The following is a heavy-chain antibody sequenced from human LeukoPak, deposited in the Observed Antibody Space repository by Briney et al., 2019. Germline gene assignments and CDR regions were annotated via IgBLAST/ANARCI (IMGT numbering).Heavy chain of an antibody. CDR3: ARDGSSGWYAGEAFDI. Sequence: SETLSLTCAVYGGSFSGYYWSWIRQPPGKGLEWIGEINHSGSTNYNPSLKSRVTISVDTSKNQFSLKLSSVTAADTAVYYCARDGSSGWYAGEAFDIWGQGTMATVSS. D-gene: IGHD6-19*01. CDR1: GGSFSGYY. J-gene: IGHJ3*02. V-gene: IGHV4-34*01. CDR2: INHSGST.